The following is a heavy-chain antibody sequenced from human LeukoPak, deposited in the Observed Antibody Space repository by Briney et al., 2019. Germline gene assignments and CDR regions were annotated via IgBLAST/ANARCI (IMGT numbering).Heavy chain of an antibody. J-gene: IGHJ3*02. CDR3: ARPRTYCGGDCYGRLDAFDI. Sequence: GESLKISCKGSGYSFTSYWIGWVRQMPGKGLKWMGIIYPGDSDTRYSPSFQGQVTISADKSISTAYLQWSSLKASDTAMYYCARPRTYCGGDCYGRLDAFDIWGQGTMVTVSS. CDR2: IYPGDSDT. D-gene: IGHD2-21*02. CDR1: GYSFTSYW. V-gene: IGHV5-51*01.